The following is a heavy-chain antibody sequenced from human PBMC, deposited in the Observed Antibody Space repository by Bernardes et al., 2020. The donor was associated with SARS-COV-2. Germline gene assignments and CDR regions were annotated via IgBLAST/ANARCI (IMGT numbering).Heavy chain of an antibody. CDR1: GFTFSSYA. D-gene: IGHD1-1*01. V-gene: IGHV3-23*01. Sequence: GGSLRLSCAASGFTFSSYAMSWVRQAPGKGLEWVSAISGSGGSTYYADSVKGRFTISRDNSKNTLYLQMNSLRAEDTAVYYCAKGSTTHWNRRELGGDYWGQGTLVTVSS. J-gene: IGHJ4*02. CDR2: ISGSGGST. CDR3: AKGSTTHWNRRELGGDY.